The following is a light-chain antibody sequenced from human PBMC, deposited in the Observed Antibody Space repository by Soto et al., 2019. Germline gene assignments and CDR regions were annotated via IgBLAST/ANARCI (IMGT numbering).Light chain of an antibody. CDR2: GNI. Sequence: QSVLTQPPSVSGAPGQTVTISCTGSSSNIGTGYDVHWYQQFPGRAPKVIIYGNIHRPSGVPDRFSGSKSGTAASLAITGLQAEDEADYYCQSYDRSLSGYVFGTGTKLTVL. CDR3: QSYDRSLSGYV. CDR1: SSNIGTGYD. J-gene: IGLJ1*01. V-gene: IGLV1-40*01.